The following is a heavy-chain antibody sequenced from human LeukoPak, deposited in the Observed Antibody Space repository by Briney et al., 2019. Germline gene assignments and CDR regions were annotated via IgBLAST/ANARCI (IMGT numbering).Heavy chain of an antibody. V-gene: IGHV3-21*01. CDR3: ARDYRIVVVVAATGAFDI. Sequence: GGSLRLSCAASGFTFSSYSMNWVRQAPGKGLEWVSSISSSSSYIYYADSVKGRFTISRDNAKNSLYLQMNSLRAEDTAVYYCARDYRIVVVVAATGAFDIWGQGTMVTVSS. CDR2: ISSSSSYI. D-gene: IGHD2-15*01. CDR1: GFTFSSYS. J-gene: IGHJ3*02.